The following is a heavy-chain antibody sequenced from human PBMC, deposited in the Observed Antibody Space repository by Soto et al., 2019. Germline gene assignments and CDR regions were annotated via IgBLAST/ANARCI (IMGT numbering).Heavy chain of an antibody. V-gene: IGHV3-21*06. J-gene: IGHJ4*02. CDR3: ARAQSSKGYYFDS. CDR2: ITSASDYI. CDR1: GXPVGNFT. Sequence: XSRRVSAAASGXPVGNFTMTWVRQAPGKGLELVSSITSASDYIYYPHSLKGRFPVSRDNAKSSLYLYMNSLSAEDTAAFYCARAQSSKGYYFDSWGQGTRVTVSS.